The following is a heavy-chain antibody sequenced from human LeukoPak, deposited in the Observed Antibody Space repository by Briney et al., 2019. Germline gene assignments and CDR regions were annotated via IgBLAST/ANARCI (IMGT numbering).Heavy chain of an antibody. CDR1: GFTVSSNY. Sequence: GGSLRLSCAASGFTVSSNYMSWVRQAPGKGLEWVSSISSSSSYIYYADSVKGRFTISRDNAKNSLYLQMNSLRAEDTAVYYCARSTGIAAAGTSFVYWGQGTLVTVSS. CDR2: ISSSSSYI. CDR3: ARSTGIAAAGTSFVY. J-gene: IGHJ4*02. D-gene: IGHD6-13*01. V-gene: IGHV3-21*01.